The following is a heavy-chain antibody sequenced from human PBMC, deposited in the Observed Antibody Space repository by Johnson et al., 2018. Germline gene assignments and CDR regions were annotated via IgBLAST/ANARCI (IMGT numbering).Heavy chain of an antibody. CDR2: LWSDGSKK. J-gene: IGHJ1*01. CDR1: GFTFSSHG. V-gene: IGHV3-33*01. Sequence: QVQLVQSGGGVVQXGRSLRLSCAASGFTFSSHGMHWVRQAPGKGLEGVAVLWSDGSKKYYADSVKGRFTGSRDNSNNTLYRQMDSLRAEDTAIYYCAGDRGDCSGGSCWGYFLHWGQGTLVTVSS. CDR3: AGDRGDCSGGSCWGYFLH. D-gene: IGHD2-15*01.